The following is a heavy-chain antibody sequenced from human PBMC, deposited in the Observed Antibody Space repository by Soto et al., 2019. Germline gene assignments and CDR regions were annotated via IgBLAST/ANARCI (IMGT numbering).Heavy chain of an antibody. J-gene: IGHJ4*02. CDR1: GGSISSSSYY. Sequence: SETLSLTCTVSGGSISSSSYYWGWIRQPPGKGLEWIGSIYYSGSTYYNPSLKSRVTISVDTSKNQFSLKLSSVTAADTAVYYCARTYSSGWYYFDYWGQGTLVTVSS. V-gene: IGHV4-39*01. CDR3: ARTYSSGWYYFDY. D-gene: IGHD6-19*01. CDR2: IYYSGST.